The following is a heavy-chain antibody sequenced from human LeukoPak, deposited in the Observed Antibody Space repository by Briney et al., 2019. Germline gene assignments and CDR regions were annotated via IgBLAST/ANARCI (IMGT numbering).Heavy chain of an antibody. V-gene: IGHV4-34*01. D-gene: IGHD3-22*01. CDR2: INHSGST. CDR1: GGSFSGYY. CDR3: ARMGDSSGYEELGDFDY. Sequence: SETLSLTCAVYGGSFSGYYWSWIRQPPGKGLEWIGEINHSGSTNYNPSLKSRVTISVDTSKNQFSLKLSSVTAADTAVYCCARMGDSSGYEELGDFDYWGQGTLVTVSS. J-gene: IGHJ4*02.